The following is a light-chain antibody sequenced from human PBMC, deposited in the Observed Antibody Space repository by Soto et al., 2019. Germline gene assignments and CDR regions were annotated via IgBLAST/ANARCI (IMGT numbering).Light chain of an antibody. CDR1: QSISSN. J-gene: IGKJ1*01. Sequence: DIVMTQSPATLSVSPGERATLSCRASQSISSNLAWYQQKPGQAPRLLIFGASTRATDIPARFSGSGSGTEFTLTISSLQSEDLAVYFCQQYNNWPPGETFGQGTKVEIK. CDR3: QQYNNWPPGET. V-gene: IGKV3-15*01. CDR2: GAS.